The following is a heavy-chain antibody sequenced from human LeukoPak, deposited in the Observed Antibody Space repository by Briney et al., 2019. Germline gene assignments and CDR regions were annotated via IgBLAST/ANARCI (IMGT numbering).Heavy chain of an antibody. CDR1: GGSISSGDYY. CDR3: ASTIDVEVVYFDY. Sequence: PSQTLSLTSTVSGGSISSGDYYWSWIRQPPGKGLEWIGYIYYSGSTYYNPSLKSRVTISVDSSKNQFSLKLSSVTAADTAVYYCASTIDVEVVYFDYWGQGTLVTVSS. V-gene: IGHV4-30-4*08. D-gene: IGHD2-15*01. J-gene: IGHJ4*02. CDR2: IYYSGST.